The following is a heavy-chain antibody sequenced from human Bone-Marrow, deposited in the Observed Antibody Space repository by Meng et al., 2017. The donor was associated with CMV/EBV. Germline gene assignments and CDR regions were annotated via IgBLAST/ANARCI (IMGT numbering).Heavy chain of an antibody. CDR1: GYTFTGYY. CDR3: ARMYYDFWSGYYETIYYFDY. Sequence: ASVKVSCKASGYTFTGYYMHWVRQAPGQGLEWMGWINPNSGGTNYAQKFQGRVTMTRDTSISTAYMELSRLRSDDTAVYYCARMYYDFWSGYYETIYYFDYWGQRTLVTVSS. J-gene: IGHJ4*02. D-gene: IGHD3-3*01. V-gene: IGHV1-2*02. CDR2: INPNSGGT.